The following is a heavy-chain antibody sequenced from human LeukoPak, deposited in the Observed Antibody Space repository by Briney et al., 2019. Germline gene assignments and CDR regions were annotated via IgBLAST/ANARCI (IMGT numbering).Heavy chain of an antibody. Sequence: ASVKVSCKASGYTFTSYDINWVRQATGQGLEWMGWMNPNSGNTGYAQKFLGRVTMTRNTSISTAYMELSSLRSEDTAVYYCARGSSGWFNYYYYMDVWGKGTTVTVSS. CDR3: ARGSSGWFNYYYYMDV. D-gene: IGHD6-19*01. CDR1: GYTFTSYD. J-gene: IGHJ6*03. CDR2: MNPNSGNT. V-gene: IGHV1-8*01.